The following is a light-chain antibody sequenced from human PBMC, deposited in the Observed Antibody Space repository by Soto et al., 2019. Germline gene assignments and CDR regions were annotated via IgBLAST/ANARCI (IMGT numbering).Light chain of an antibody. CDR3: QKYNSGPFT. Sequence: DIPMTQSPSSLSASVGDRVIISCRASQDISNYLAWYQQKPGKVPKLLIYAASSLQPGVPSRFSGSGSGTDFTLTISSLQPEDIATYYCQKYNSGPFTFGPGTKVDFK. J-gene: IGKJ3*01. V-gene: IGKV1-27*01. CDR1: QDISNY. CDR2: AAS.